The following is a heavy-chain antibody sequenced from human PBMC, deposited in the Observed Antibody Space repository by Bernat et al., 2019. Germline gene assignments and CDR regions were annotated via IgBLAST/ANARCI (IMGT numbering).Heavy chain of an antibody. D-gene: IGHD3-16*01. J-gene: IGHJ3*02. CDR1: GYTFTGYY. CDR2: INPTSGGT. V-gene: IGHV1-2*02. CDR3: ARGCIRYAYDAFEI. Sequence: QVQLVQSGAEVKKPWASVKVSCKASGYTFTGYYMHWVRQAPGHGLEWMGWINPTSGGTNYAQKLQGGVTMTRDTANSTACLELSRRRSDDTAVDYCARGCIRYAYDAFEIWGQGTMVTVSS.